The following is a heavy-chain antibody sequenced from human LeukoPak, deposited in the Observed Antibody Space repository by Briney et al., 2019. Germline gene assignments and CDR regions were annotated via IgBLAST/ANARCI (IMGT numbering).Heavy chain of an antibody. D-gene: IGHD3-16*02. Sequence: PGGSLRLSCAASGFTFSSYEMNWVRQAPGKGLEWVSYISSSGSTIYYADSVKGRFTISRDNAKNSLYLQMNSLRAEDTAVYYCAKGRLRLGELSLSASIDYWGQGTLVTVSS. CDR1: GFTFSSYE. J-gene: IGHJ4*02. CDR3: AKGRLRLGELSLSASIDY. CDR2: ISSSGSTI. V-gene: IGHV3-48*03.